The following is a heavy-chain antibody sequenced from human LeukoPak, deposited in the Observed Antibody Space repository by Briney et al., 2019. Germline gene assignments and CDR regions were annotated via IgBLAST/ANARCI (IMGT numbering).Heavy chain of an antibody. Sequence: SETLSLTCAVYGGSFSGYYWSWIRQPPGKGLEWIGEINHSGSTNYNPSLKSRVTISVDTSKYQFSLKLSSVTAADTAVYYCARIPRRITMVRGVITGFDYWGQGTLVTVSS. J-gene: IGHJ4*02. D-gene: IGHD3-10*01. CDR2: INHSGST. V-gene: IGHV4-34*01. CDR1: GGSFSGYY. CDR3: ARIPRRITMVRGVITGFDY.